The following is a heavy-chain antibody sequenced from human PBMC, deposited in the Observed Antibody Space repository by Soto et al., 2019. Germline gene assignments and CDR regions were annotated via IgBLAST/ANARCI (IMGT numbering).Heavy chain of an antibody. CDR3: ASFPYYYDSSGYSRNYYGMDV. D-gene: IGHD3-22*01. CDR2: ISYDGSNK. CDR1: GFTFSSYG. V-gene: IGHV3-30*03. J-gene: IGHJ6*02. Sequence: GGSLRLSCAASGFTFSSYGMHWVRQAPGKGLEWVAVISYDGSNKYYADSVKGRFTISRDNSKNTLYLQMNSLRAEDTAVYYCASFPYYYDSSGYSRNYYGMDVWGQGTTVTVSS.